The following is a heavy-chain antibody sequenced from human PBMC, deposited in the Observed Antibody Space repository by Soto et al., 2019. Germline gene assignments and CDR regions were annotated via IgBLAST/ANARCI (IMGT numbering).Heavy chain of an antibody. Sequence: GGSLRLSCAASGFTFSSYAMSWVRQAPGKGLEWVSAISGSGGSTYYADSEKSRFTISRNNSKNTMYLQMNSRRAEDKAVYYSAKSRTTTFDYWGQGTLVTVSS. CDR2: ISGSGGST. CDR1: GFTFSSYA. D-gene: IGHD1-26*01. V-gene: IGHV3-23*01. J-gene: IGHJ4*02. CDR3: AKSRTTTFDY.